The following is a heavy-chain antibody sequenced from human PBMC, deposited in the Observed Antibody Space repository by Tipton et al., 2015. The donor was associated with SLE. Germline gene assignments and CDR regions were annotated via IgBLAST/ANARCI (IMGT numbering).Heavy chain of an antibody. CDR1: GGSIKNYY. CDR3: ARAELGSAAFDI. Sequence: TLSLTCSVSGGSIKNYYWSWIRQPPGKGLEWIGGIYHSGSTYYNPSLKSRVTISVDTSKNQFSLKLSSVTAADTAVYYCARAELGSAAFDIWGQGTMVTVSS. J-gene: IGHJ3*02. CDR2: IYHSGST. V-gene: IGHV4-38-2*02. D-gene: IGHD7-27*01.